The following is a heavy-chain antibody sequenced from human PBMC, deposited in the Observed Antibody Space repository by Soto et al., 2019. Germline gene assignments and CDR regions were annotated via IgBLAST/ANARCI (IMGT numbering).Heavy chain of an antibody. V-gene: IGHV3-30*18. CDR3: AKEDYDDVWGSYRYSPHFDY. J-gene: IGHJ4*02. CDR1: GFTFSSYG. D-gene: IGHD3-16*02. CDR2: ISYDGSNK. Sequence: GGSLRLSCAASGFTFSSYGMHWVRQAPGKGLEWVAVISYDGSNKYYADSVKGRFTISRDNSKNTLYLQMNSLRAEDTAVYYCAKEDYDDVWGSYRYSPHFDYWGQGTLVTVSS.